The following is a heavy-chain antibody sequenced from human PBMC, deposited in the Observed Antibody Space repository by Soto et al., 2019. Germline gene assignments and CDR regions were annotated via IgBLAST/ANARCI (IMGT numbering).Heavy chain of an antibody. Sequence: SLRLSCAASGFTVSSNYMSWVRQAPGKGLEWVSVIYSGGSTYYADSVKGSFTISRDNSKNTLYLQMNSLRAEDTAVYYCAFPTGNYYMDVWGKGTTVTVSS. V-gene: IGHV3-66*01. CDR3: AFPTGNYYMDV. J-gene: IGHJ6*03. CDR1: GFTVSSNY. CDR2: IYSGGST.